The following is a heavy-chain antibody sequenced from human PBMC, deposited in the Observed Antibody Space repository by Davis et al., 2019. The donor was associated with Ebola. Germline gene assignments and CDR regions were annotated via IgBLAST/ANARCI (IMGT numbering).Heavy chain of an antibody. CDR1: GFTFSTYG. CDR3: ARYCHYTDCSYFDC. V-gene: IGHV3-33*01. CDR2: IWFDGSNK. D-gene: IGHD3-16*01. Sequence: PGGSLRLSCAASGFTFSTYGMQWVRQAPGKGLEWVALIWFDGSNKFYADSVRGRFTISRDNSKNTLYLQMNSLRAEDTATYYCARYCHYTDCSYFDCWGQGTMVAVSS. J-gene: IGHJ4*02.